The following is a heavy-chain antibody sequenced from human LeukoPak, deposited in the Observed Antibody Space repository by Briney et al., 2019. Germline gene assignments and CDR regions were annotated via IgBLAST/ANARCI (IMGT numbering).Heavy chain of an antibody. V-gene: IGHV3-23*01. Sequence: GGSLRLSCTVSGFSLSSYALSWVRRAPGKGLEWVSATSSSDAGKYYADSVKGRFTISRDNAKNTVYLQMNSLRAEDTAVYYCVRDWGYDSSGYWQKYFDTWGQGTLVTVSS. J-gene: IGHJ4*02. CDR2: TSSSDAGK. CDR3: VRDWGYDSSGYWQKYFDT. CDR1: GFSLSSYA. D-gene: IGHD3-22*01.